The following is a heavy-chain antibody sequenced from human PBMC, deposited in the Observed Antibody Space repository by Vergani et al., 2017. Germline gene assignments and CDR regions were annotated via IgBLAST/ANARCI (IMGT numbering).Heavy chain of an antibody. CDR2: IIPIFGTA. Sequence: QVQLVQSGAEVKKPGSSVKVSCKASGGTFSSYAISWVRQAPGQGIEWMGRIIPIFGTANYAQKFQGRVTITADESTSTAYMELSSLRSEDTAVYYCARADNLTGYADWFDPWGQGTLVTVSS. V-gene: IGHV1-69*13. CDR3: ARADNLTGYADWFDP. CDR1: GGTFSSYA. D-gene: IGHD3-9*01. J-gene: IGHJ5*02.